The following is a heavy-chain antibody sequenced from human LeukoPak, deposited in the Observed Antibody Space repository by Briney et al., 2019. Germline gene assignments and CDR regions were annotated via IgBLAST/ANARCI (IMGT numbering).Heavy chain of an antibody. Sequence: GGSLRLSCAASGIXFSRSWISWVRQAPGKGLEWVAFIKEDGGEIYYVDSVKGRFTISRDNAENSLYLQMNSLRAEDTAVYYCARDRGGRSGLDDWGQGTLVTVSS. CDR2: IKEDGGEI. CDR3: ARDRGGRSGLDD. CDR1: GIXFSRSW. J-gene: IGHJ4*02. V-gene: IGHV3-7*04. D-gene: IGHD2-15*01.